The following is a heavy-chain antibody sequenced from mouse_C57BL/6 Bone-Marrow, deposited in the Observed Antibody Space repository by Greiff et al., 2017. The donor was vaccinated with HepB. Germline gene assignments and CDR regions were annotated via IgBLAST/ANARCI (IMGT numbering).Heavy chain of an antibody. D-gene: IGHD2-3*01. CDR3: ARGLLHAY. CDR1: GYAFSSSW. J-gene: IGHJ3*01. Sequence: QVQLQQSGPELVKPGASVKISCKASGYAFSSSWMNWVKQRPGKGLEWIGRIYPGDGDTNYNGKFKGKATLTADKSSSTAYMQLSSLTSEDSAVYFCARGLLHAYWGQGTLVTVSA. CDR2: IYPGDGDT. V-gene: IGHV1-82*01.